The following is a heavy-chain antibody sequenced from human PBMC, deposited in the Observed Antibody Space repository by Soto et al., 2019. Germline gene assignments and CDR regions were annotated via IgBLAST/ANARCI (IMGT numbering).Heavy chain of an antibody. J-gene: IGHJ3*02. Sequence: VQLLESGGGLVQPGGSLRLSCAATGFNFNYFDMSWVRLAPGKGLEWVSSISGAGGSPDYADSVTGRFTTSRDNSKNILYLQMSSLSAEDTAVYYCARKGLVRGNNHYAFDIWGPGTLVTVSP. CDR3: ARKGLVRGNNHYAFDI. CDR1: GFNFNYFD. D-gene: IGHD2-21*01. V-gene: IGHV3-23*01. CDR2: ISGAGGSP.